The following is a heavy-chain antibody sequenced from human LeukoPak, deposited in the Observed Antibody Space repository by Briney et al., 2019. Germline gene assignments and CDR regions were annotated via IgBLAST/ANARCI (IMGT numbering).Heavy chain of an antibody. V-gene: IGHV3-23*01. Sequence: QPGGSLRLSCAASGFTFSSYSMNWVRQAPGKGLEWVSGISESGAITHYADSVKSRFTISRDNSKTTVFLQMNSLRAEDTAVYYCAVSVRFERVWHYFNNWGQGTQVTVSS. D-gene: IGHD3-9*01. J-gene: IGHJ4*02. CDR2: ISESGAIT. CDR1: GFTFSSYS. CDR3: AVSVRFERVWHYFNN.